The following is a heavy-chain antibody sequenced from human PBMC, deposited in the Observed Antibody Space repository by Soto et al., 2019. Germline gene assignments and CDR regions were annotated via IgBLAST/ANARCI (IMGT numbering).Heavy chain of an antibody. D-gene: IGHD7-27*01. CDR2: INPNGGST. Sequence: QVQLVQSGAEVKNPGASVKLSCKASGYTFTSFYIHWVHQAPGQGLEWMAIINPNGGSTNYAPNLQGRVTLTRDTSTNTVYIELSSLGSEDTAVYYCARGLTSGDYWGQGTLVTVSS. CDR1: GYTFTSFY. V-gene: IGHV1-46*01. J-gene: IGHJ4*02. CDR3: ARGLTSGDY.